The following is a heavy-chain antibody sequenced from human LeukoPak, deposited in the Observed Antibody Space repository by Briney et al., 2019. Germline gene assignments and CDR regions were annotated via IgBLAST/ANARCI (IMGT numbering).Heavy chain of an antibody. D-gene: IGHD6-13*01. CDR2: ISYDGSNK. Sequence: PGTSLRLSCAASGFTFSGYAMHWVRQAPGKGLEWVAVISYDGSNKYYADSVKGRFTISRDNSKNTLYLQMNSLRAEDTAVYYCARDPVAAAQRGYFDYWGQGTLVTVSS. J-gene: IGHJ4*02. V-gene: IGHV3-30*04. CDR1: GFTFSGYA. CDR3: ARDPVAAAQRGYFDY.